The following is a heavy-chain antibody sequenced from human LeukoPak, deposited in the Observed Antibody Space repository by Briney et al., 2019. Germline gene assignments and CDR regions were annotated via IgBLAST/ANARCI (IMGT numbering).Heavy chain of an antibody. D-gene: IGHD4-17*01. Sequence: GGSLRLSCAASGFTVSSNYMSWVRQAPGKGLEWVSSISSSSSYIYYADSVKGRFTISRDNAKNSLYLQMNSLRAEDTAVYYCARDGNSEPYYGDYVGDAFDIWGQGTMVTVSS. CDR2: ISSSSSYI. J-gene: IGHJ3*02. CDR3: ARDGNSEPYYGDYVGDAFDI. CDR1: GFTVSSNY. V-gene: IGHV3-21*01.